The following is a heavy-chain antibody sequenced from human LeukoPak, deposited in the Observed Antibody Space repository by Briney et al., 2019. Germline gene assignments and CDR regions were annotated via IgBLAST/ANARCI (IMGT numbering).Heavy chain of an antibody. CDR3: ARDGGGDSGEAMDY. CDR2: IIPILGTA. D-gene: IGHD4/OR15-4a*01. CDR1: GGTFSSYA. V-gene: IGHV1-69*05. Sequence: ASVKVSCKASGGTFSSYAISWVRQAPGQGLEWMGGIIPILGTANYAQKFQGRVTITTDESTSTAYMELSSLRSEDTAVYYCARDGGGDSGEAMDYWGQGTLVTVSS. J-gene: IGHJ4*02.